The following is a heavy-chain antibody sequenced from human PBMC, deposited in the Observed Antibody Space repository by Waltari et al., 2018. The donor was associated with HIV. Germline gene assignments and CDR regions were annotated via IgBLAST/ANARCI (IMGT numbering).Heavy chain of an antibody. CDR2: IYWNGNK. V-gene: IGHV2-5*01. Sequence: QITLEESGPTLVKPTQTLTLTCTFSGFSLSTSGVGVGWIRQPQGKALDWLALIYWNGNKHYSPSLKSRVTITKETSKDQVVLKMTNMDPADTATYFCARRPGYCSGTRCYYSHWFDPWGQGTLVTVSS. CDR1: GFSLSTSGVG. D-gene: IGHD2-2*03. J-gene: IGHJ5*02. CDR3: ARRPGYCSGTRCYYSHWFDP.